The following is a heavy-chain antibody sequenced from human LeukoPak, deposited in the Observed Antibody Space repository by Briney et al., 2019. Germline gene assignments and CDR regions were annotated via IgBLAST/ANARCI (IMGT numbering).Heavy chain of an antibody. CDR2: ISSSGCTI. J-gene: IGHJ4*02. Sequence: GGSLRLSCAPSGFTLSSYEMNWVRQAPRKGVEWVSYISSSGCTIYYADSVRGRYTISRDNAKNTLYLQMNSLRAEDTAVYYCARGSGSIKQDTAMWYFDYWGQGTLVTVSS. D-gene: IGHD5-18*01. V-gene: IGHV3-48*03. CDR1: GFTLSSYE. CDR3: ARGSGSIKQDTAMWYFDY.